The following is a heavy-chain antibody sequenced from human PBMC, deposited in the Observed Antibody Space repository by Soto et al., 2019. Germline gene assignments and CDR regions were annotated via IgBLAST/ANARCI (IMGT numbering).Heavy chain of an antibody. D-gene: IGHD3-22*01. J-gene: IGHJ6*02. CDR3: AREIDYYDSSGYYRRYYYYGMDV. V-gene: IGHV1-69*01. CDR2: IIPIFGTA. CDR1: GGTFSSYA. Sequence: QVQLVQSEAEVKKPGSSVKVSCKASGGTFSSYAISWVRQAPGQGLEWMGGIIPIFGTANYAQKFQGRVTITADESTSTAYMELSSLRSEDTAVYYCAREIDYYDSSGYYRRYYYYGMDVWGQGTTVTVSS.